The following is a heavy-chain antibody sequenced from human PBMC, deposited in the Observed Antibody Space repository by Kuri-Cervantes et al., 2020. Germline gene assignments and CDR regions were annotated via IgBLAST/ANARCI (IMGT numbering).Heavy chain of an antibody. J-gene: IGHJ6*02. CDR3: ARDLEDYHYGMDV. CDR2: IWYDGSNK. Sequence: GGSLRLSCAASGFTFSSYGMHWVRQAPGKGLEWVAVIWYDGSNKYYADSVKGRFTISRDNSKNTLYLQMNSLRAEDTAVYYCARDLEDYHYGMDVWGQGTTVTVSS. V-gene: IGHV3-33*01. CDR1: GFTFSSYG. D-gene: IGHD1-1*01.